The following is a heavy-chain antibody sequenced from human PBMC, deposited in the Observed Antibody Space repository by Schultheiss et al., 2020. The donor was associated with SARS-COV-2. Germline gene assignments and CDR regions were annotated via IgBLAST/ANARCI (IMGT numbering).Heavy chain of an antibody. CDR3: AKDIRYDSSGYYDY. CDR2: ISWNSGSI. CDR1: GFTFSSYD. Sequence: GGSLRLSCAASGFTFSSYDMHWVRQATGKGLEWVSGISWNSGSIGYADSVKGRFTISRDNAKNSLYLQMNSLRAEDTALYYCAKDIRYDSSGYYDYWGQGTLVTVSS. V-gene: IGHV3-9*01. D-gene: IGHD3-22*01. J-gene: IGHJ4*02.